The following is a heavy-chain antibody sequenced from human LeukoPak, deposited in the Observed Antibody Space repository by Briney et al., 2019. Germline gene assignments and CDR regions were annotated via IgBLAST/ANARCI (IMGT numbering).Heavy chain of an antibody. CDR2: ILSDGSKE. CDR1: GFTFSSYG. D-gene: IGHD2-2*01. Sequence: GGSLRLSCAASGFTFSSYGMHWVRQAPGKGLEWVAVILSDGSKEFYTDSVKGRFTISRDNSKNTLYLQMNSLRAEDTAVYYCARGRCSTTSCYGYNWFDPWGQGTLVTVSS. CDR3: ARGRCSTTSCYGYNWFDP. J-gene: IGHJ5*02. V-gene: IGHV3-33*01.